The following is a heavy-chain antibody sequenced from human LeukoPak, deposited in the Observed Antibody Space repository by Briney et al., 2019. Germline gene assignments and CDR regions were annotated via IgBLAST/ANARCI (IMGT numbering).Heavy chain of an antibody. V-gene: IGHV1-3*01. CDR3: ARDFSSSWSVFGY. D-gene: IGHD6-13*01. CDR1: GYTFTSYV. J-gene: IGHJ4*02. Sequence: GASVNLSCKASGYTFTSYVIHWVRQAPGQKPEWMGWISAGNCNTKYSRKFQGRVTITRDTSASTAYMELSSLRSEDTAVYYCARDFSSSWSVFGYWGQGILVTVSS. CDR2: ISAGNCNT.